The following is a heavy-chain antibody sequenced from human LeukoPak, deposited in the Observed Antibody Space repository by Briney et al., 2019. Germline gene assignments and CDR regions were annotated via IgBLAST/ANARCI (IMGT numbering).Heavy chain of an antibody. CDR3: ARQEDVVVVAAIPRFDY. D-gene: IGHD2-15*01. Sequence: SETLSLTCTVSGGSISSSSYYWGWIRQPSGKGLEWIGSIYYSGSTYYNPSLKSRVTISVDTSKNQFSLKLSSVTAADTAVYYCARQEDVVVVAAIPRFDYWGQGTLVTVSS. J-gene: IGHJ4*02. V-gene: IGHV4-39*01. CDR1: GGSISSSSYY. CDR2: IYYSGST.